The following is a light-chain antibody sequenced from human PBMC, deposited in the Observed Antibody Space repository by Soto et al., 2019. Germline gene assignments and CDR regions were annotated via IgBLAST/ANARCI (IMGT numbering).Light chain of an antibody. Sequence: SYELTQPPSVSVAPGKTARIICGGNNIGSKSVHWYQQKPGQAPVLVIYYDSDRPSGIPERFSGSNSGNTATLTISRVEAGDEADYYCQVWDSSSGEVFGTGTKLTVL. CDR2: YDS. CDR3: QVWDSSSGEV. CDR1: NIGSKS. V-gene: IGLV3-21*04. J-gene: IGLJ1*01.